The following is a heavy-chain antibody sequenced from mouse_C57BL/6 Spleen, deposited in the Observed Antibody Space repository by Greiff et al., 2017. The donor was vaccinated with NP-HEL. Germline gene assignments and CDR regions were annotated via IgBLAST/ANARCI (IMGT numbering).Heavy chain of an antibody. CDR2: INPNNGGT. V-gene: IGHV1-26*01. Sequence: VQLKQSGPELVKPGASVKISCKASGYTFTDYYMNWVKQSHGKSLEWIGDINPNNGGTSYNQKFKGKATLTVDKSSSTAYMELRSLTSEDSAVYYCALDSSGYGWFAYWGQGTLVTVSA. CDR1: GYTFTDYY. J-gene: IGHJ3*01. D-gene: IGHD3-2*02. CDR3: ALDSSGYGWFAY.